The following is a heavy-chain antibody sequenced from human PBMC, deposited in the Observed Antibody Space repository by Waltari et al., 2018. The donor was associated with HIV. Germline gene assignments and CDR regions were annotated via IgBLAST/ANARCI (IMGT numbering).Heavy chain of an antibody. CDR1: GFTFSRYG. J-gene: IGHJ3*02. CDR3: ARDGGRLLCGAFDI. Sequence: QVQLVESGGGVVQPGRSLRLSCAASGFTFSRYGMHWVRQAPGKGLEGGAVRWYDGRNKYYADSVKGRFTISRDNSKNTLYLQMNSLRAEDTAVYYCARDGGRLLCGAFDIWGQGTMVTVSS. V-gene: IGHV3-33*01. CDR2: RWYDGRNK. D-gene: IGHD3-10*01.